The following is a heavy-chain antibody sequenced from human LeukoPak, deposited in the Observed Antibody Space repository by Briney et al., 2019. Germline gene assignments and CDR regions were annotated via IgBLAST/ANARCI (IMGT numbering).Heavy chain of an antibody. Sequence: PSETLSLTCAVYGRSFSGYYWSWIRQPPGKGLEWIGEINHSGSTNYNPSLKSRVTISVDTSKNQFSLKLSSVTAADTAVYYCARAGRVYSSSWYRSGWFDPWGQGTLVTVSS. CDR3: ARAGRVYSSSWYRSGWFDP. J-gene: IGHJ5*02. CDR1: GRSFSGYY. CDR2: INHSGST. D-gene: IGHD6-13*01. V-gene: IGHV4-34*01.